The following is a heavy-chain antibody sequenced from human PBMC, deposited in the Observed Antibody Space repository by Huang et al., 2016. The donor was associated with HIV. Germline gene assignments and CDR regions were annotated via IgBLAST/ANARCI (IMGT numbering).Heavy chain of an antibody. J-gene: IGHJ6*02. Sequence: QVQLVQSGAEVKKPGASVKVSCKTSVYTFTSYSIHWVRQAPGQGLEGLGITNPDVDRPSYAPKFQGRVTMTRDTATSTVYMELSSLRSEDTAMYYCAREGQGYAMDVWGQGTTVTVSS. CDR2: TNPDVDRP. V-gene: IGHV1-46*01. CDR3: AREGQGYAMDV. CDR1: VYTFTSYS.